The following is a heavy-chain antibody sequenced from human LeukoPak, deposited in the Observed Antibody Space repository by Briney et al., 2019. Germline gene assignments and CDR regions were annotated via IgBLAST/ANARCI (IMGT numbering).Heavy chain of an antibody. Sequence: SETLSLTCAVYGGSFSGYYWSWIRQPPGKGLEWIGEINQSGSTNYNPSLKSRVTISVDTSKNQFSLKLSSVTAADTAVYYCAMDYDLNWFDPWGQGTLVTVSS. V-gene: IGHV4-34*01. CDR2: INQSGST. J-gene: IGHJ5*02. D-gene: IGHD3-3*01. CDR3: AMDYDLNWFDP. CDR1: GGSFSGYY.